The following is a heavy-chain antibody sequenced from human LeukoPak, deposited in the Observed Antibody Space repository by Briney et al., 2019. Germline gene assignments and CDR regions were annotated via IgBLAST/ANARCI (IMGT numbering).Heavy chain of an antibody. J-gene: IGHJ4*02. CDR2: ISYDGSSK. Sequence: QPGGSLRLSCAASGFTFSSYGMHWVRQAPGKGLEWVAVISYDGSSKYYADSVKGRFTISRDNSKNTLYLQMNSLRAEDTAVYYCAKPAIAVAGTLIDYWGQGTLVTVSS. CDR3: AKPAIAVAGTLIDY. V-gene: IGHV3-30*18. D-gene: IGHD6-19*01. CDR1: GFTFSSYG.